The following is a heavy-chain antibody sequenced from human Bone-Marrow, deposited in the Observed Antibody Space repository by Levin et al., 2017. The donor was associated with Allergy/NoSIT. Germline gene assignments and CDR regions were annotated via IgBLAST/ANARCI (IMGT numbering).Heavy chain of an antibody. D-gene: IGHD7-27*01. V-gene: IGHV3-30*04. Sequence: LSLTCAASGFTFDSYPIHWFRQTPGAGLEWLAVISYNENNRFYADSVRGRFTISRDNSKNTVHLQMDSLRPEDTALYYCSSGPFLTGPDFWGQGTLVAVSS. CDR2: ISYNENNR. CDR1: GFTFDSYP. J-gene: IGHJ4*02. CDR3: SSGPFLTGPDF.